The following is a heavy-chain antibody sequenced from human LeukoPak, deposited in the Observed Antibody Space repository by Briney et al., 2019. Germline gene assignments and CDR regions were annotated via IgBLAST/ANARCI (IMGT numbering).Heavy chain of an antibody. CDR3: AKKASEFDY. CDR1: GFTFSHYG. CDR2: IRYDGSNK. J-gene: IGHJ4*02. Sequence: GGSLRLSCAASGFTFSHYGMHWVRQAPGKGLEWVAFIRYDGSNKYNADSVKGRFTISRDNSKNTQYLQMNSLRVEDTAVYYCAKKASEFDYWGQGTLVTVSS. V-gene: IGHV3-30*02.